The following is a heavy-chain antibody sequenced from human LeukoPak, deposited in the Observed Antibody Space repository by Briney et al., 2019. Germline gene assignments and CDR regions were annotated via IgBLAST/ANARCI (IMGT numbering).Heavy chain of an antibody. V-gene: IGHV4-30-4*01. J-gene: IGHJ5*02. CDR2: IDYSGST. D-gene: IGHD6-13*01. Sequence: SETLSLTCTVSGGSFTSGDYHWSWIRQPPGKGLEGIGYIDYSGSTYCNPSLKSRATLSVDTSKTQFSLRLNSVTVADTAVYYCATYKMGAGGKGSWGQGTLVTVSS. CDR3: ATYKMGAGGKGS. CDR1: GGSFTSGDYH.